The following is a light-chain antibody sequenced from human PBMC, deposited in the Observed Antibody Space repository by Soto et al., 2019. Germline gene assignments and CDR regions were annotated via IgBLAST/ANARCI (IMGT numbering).Light chain of an antibody. CDR1: QSVRNN. J-gene: IGKJ5*01. CDR2: YAS. CDR3: QQYNNWPPIT. V-gene: IGKV3-15*01. Sequence: EIMMTQSPATLSVSPGERATLSCRASQSVRNNLAWYQQKPGQAPRLLIYYASTRATGIPARFSGSGSGTEFTLTISSLQSEDFALYYCQQYNNWPPITFGQGIRLEIK.